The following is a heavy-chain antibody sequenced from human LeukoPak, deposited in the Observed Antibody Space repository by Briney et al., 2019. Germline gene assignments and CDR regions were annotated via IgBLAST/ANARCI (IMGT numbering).Heavy chain of an antibody. CDR3: ARTYYSGSRSYNWFDP. Sequence: GASVKVSCKTSGYTFTGYYMHWVRQATGQGLEWMGWMSPDSGNTGYAQKFQGRVTMTRNTSISTAYMELSSLRSEDTAVYYCARTYYSGSRSYNWFDPWGQGTLVTVSS. D-gene: IGHD3-10*01. J-gene: IGHJ5*02. CDR2: MSPDSGNT. V-gene: IGHV1-8*02. CDR1: GYTFTGYY.